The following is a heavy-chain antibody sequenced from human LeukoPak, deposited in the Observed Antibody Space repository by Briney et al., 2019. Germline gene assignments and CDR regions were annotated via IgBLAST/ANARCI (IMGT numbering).Heavy chain of an antibody. J-gene: IGHJ4*02. CDR1: GASISSGSYY. D-gene: IGHD2-2*01. V-gene: IGHV4-61*02. Sequence: SETLSLTCTVSGASISSGSYYWNWIRQPAGKGLEWIGRIYASGNINYNPSLKSRVTISVDTSKNQFSLKLSSVTAADTAVYYCARSGCSSTSCYQADYWGQGTLVTVSS. CDR3: ARSGCSSTSCYQADY. CDR2: IYASGNI.